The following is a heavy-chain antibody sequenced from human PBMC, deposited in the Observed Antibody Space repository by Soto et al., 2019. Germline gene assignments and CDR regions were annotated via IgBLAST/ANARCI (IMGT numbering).Heavy chain of an antibody. D-gene: IGHD3-3*01. CDR2: IYYSGST. J-gene: IGHJ6*03. V-gene: IGHV4-59*12. CDR1: GGSISGYY. Sequence: PSETLSLTCTVSGGSISGYYWSWIRQPPGKGLEWIGHIYYSGSTNYNPSLKSRVTISVDTSKNQYSLKLSSVTAADTAVYYCARMGSNYDFWSGYPWYYYYYMDVWGKGTTVTVSS. CDR3: ARMGSNYDFWSGYPWYYYYYMDV.